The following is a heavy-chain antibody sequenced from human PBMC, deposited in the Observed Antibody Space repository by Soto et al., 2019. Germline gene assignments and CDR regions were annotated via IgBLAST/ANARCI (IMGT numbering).Heavy chain of an antibody. V-gene: IGHV3-53*01. Sequence: WVSLRLSCAASGFTVSSNYMSWFRQPPRRGLEWVSVIYSGGSTYYADSVKGRFTISRDNSKNRLYLQMNSLRAEDTAVYYCARPSRDNISYRGMDVWGQGTTVTVSS. CDR2: IYSGGST. CDR3: ARPSRDNISYRGMDV. J-gene: IGHJ6*02. CDR1: GFTVSSNY. D-gene: IGHD3-10*01.